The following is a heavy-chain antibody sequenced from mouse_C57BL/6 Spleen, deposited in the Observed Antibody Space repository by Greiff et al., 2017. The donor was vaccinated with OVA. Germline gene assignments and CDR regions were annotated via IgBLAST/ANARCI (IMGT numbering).Heavy chain of an antibody. V-gene: IGHV1-69*01. CDR2: IDPSDSYT. D-gene: IGHD3-2*02. J-gene: IGHJ4*01. Sequence: QVQLQQPGAELVMPGASVKLSCKASGYTFTSYWMHWVKQRPGQGLEWIGEIDPSDSYTNYNQKFKGKSTLTVDKSSSTAYMQLSSLTSEDSAVYYCALDSSGYDAMDYGGQGNSGTGSS. CDR1: GYTFTSYW. CDR3: ALDSSGYDAMDY.